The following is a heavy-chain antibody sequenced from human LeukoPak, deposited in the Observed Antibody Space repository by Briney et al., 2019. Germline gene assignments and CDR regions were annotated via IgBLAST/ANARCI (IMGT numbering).Heavy chain of an antibody. V-gene: IGHV1-18*01. D-gene: IGHD1-14*01. CDR3: DRDKYLPGGHYYRYGMDV. CDR1: ARACTTDG. J-gene: IGHJ6*02. CDR2: ISGYNGNT. Sequence: ASVKVSCKASARACTTDGISRVRQAPGQGLEWMGWISGYNGNTNYAQKFQGRVTMTTDTSTATAYMELRTLRSNEPRVKYRDRDKYLPGGHYYRYGMDVWGQGTTVTVSS.